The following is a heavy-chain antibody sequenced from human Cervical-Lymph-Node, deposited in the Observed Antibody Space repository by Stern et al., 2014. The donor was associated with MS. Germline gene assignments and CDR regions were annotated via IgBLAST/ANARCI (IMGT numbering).Heavy chain of an antibody. D-gene: IGHD2-21*02. CDR3: ARDGDFGSNYGMDV. CDR2: IIPLFGTT. J-gene: IGHJ6*02. CDR1: GGTFSSYG. Sequence: MQLVQSGAELKKPGSSVKVSCKASGGTFSSYGISWVRQAPGQGLEWMGGIIPLFGTTNYARRFQGRVTITADISTSTAYMELSSLRFEDTAVYYCARDGDFGSNYGMDVWGQGTTVTVSS. V-gene: IGHV1-69*06.